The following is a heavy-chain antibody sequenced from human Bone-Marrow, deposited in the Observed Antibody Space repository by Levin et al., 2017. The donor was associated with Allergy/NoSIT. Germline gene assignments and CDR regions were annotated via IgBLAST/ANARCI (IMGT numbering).Heavy chain of an antibody. CDR1: GYSFTSYN. CDR2: IDPSSNST. D-gene: IGHD3-22*01. CDR3: ARDPFYDSSGYLFDY. V-gene: IGHV1-46*01. J-gene: IGHJ4*02. Sequence: GESLKISCKASGYSFTSYNIHWVRQAPGQGLEWVGMIDPSSNSTSYAQKFQGRVTMTRDTSTTTVYMEVSSLRSEDMAVYHCARDPFYDSSGYLFDYWGQGTLVTVSS.